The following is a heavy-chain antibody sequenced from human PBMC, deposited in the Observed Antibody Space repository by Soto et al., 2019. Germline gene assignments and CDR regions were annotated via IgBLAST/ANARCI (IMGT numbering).Heavy chain of an antibody. CDR2: IYSGGST. Sequence: HPGGSLRLSCAASGFTVSSNYMSWVRQAPGKGLEWVSVIYSGGSTYYADSVKGRFTISRDNSKNTLYLQMNSLRAEDTAVYYCGLIDYYYYGMDVWGQGTTVTVSS. V-gene: IGHV3-53*01. CDR3: GLIDYYYYGMDV. J-gene: IGHJ6*02. D-gene: IGHD6-19*01. CDR1: GFTVSSNY.